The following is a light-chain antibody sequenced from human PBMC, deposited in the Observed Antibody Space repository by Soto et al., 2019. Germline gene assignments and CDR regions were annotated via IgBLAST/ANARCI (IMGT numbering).Light chain of an antibody. CDR1: QSISNL. CDR3: QRYGTYPPT. V-gene: IGKV1-5*03. J-gene: IGKJ1*01. CDR2: KAS. Sequence: DIQMTQSPCTLSASVGDRVTITCRASQSISNLLAWYQQKPGKAPKLLIFKASTLEGEVHSRFSGSGSGTEFTLNICSRQADGFAPYHCQRYGTYPPTFGQGTKVDIK.